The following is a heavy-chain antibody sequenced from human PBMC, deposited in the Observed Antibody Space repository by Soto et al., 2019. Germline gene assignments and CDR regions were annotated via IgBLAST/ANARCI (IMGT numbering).Heavy chain of an antibody. Sequence: SQTLSLTCVISGDSVSSNSAAWNWIRQSPSRGLEWLGRTYYGSKWYNDYAVSVKSRITINPDTSKNQFSLHLNSVTPEDTAVYYCAKIVGATVDIWGQGTMVTVSS. CDR1: GDSVSSNSAA. D-gene: IGHD1-26*01. CDR2: TYYGSKWYN. V-gene: IGHV6-1*01. CDR3: AKIVGATVDI. J-gene: IGHJ3*02.